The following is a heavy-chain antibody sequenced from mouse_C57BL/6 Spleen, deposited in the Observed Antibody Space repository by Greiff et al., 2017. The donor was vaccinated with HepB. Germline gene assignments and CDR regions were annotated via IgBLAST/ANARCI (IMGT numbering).Heavy chain of an antibody. V-gene: IGHV1-85*01. CDR3: AREGGIDY. Sequence: VKLVESGPELVKPGASVKLSCKASGYTFTSYDINWVKQRPGQGLEWIGWIYPRDGSTKYNEKFKGKATLTVDTSSSTAYMELHSLTSEDSAVYFGAREGGIDYWGQGTTLTVSS. CDR1: GYTFTSYD. CDR2: IYPRDGST. D-gene: IGHD1-1*02. J-gene: IGHJ2*01.